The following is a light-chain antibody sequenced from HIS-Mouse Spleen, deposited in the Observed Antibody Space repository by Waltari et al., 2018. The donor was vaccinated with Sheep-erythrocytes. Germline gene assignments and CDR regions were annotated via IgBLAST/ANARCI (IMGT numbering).Light chain of an antibody. CDR1: SSDVGGYTY. CDR2: DVC. CDR3: SSYTSSSTYVV. Sequence: QSALTQPASVSGPPGHSLPLSCTGTSSDVGGYTYVSWYQQHPGKAPQLMIYDVCSRCSGVSNRFSGSKSGNTASLTISGLQAEDEADYYCSSYTSSSTYVVFGGGTKLTDL. J-gene: IGLJ2*01. V-gene: IGLV2-14*03.